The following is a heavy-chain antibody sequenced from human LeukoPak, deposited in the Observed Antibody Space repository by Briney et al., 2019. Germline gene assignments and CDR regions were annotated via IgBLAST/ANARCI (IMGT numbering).Heavy chain of an antibody. CDR2: ISGSGGST. D-gene: IGHD2/OR15-2a*01. CDR1: GFTFSNYW. J-gene: IGHJ4*02. V-gene: IGHV3-23*01. Sequence: GGSLRLSCVASGFTFSNYWMAWVRQAPGKGLEWVSAISGSGGSTYYADSVKGRFTISRDNSKNTLYLQMNSLRAEDTAVYYCAKCHTSPYFDYWGQGTLVTVSS. CDR3: AKCHTSPYFDY.